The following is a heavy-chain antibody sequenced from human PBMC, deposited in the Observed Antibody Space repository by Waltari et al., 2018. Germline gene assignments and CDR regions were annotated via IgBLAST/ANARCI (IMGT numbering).Heavy chain of an antibody. CDR1: GYTFTSYD. Sequence: VQLVQSGAEVKKPGASVKVSCKASGYTFTSYDINWVRQATGQGLEWMGWRYPNMGNTGYAQKFQGRVTITRKTSISTAYMELSSLRSEDTAVYYGARGGWGYCSSTSCFQYFQHWGQGTLVTVSS. CDR2: RYPNMGNT. V-gene: IGHV1-8*03. J-gene: IGHJ1*01. D-gene: IGHD2-2*01. CDR3: ARGGWGYCSSTSCFQYFQH.